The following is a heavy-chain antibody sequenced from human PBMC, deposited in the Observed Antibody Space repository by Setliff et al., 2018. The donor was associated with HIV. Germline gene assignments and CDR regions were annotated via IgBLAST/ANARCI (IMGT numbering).Heavy chain of an antibody. J-gene: IGHJ4*02. CDR3: ARDPGGDTSGYLIYYYDY. D-gene: IGHD3-22*01. V-gene: IGHV3-21*01. CDR1: GFTFIDFA. CDR2: ISSSE. Sequence: PGGSLRLSCAASGFTFIDFALNWVRQAPGKGPEWVSSISSSEYYGDSVKGRFTISRDNSKKTLYLQMNSLRAEDTAVYYCARDPGGDTSGYLIYYYDYWGQGTLVTVSS.